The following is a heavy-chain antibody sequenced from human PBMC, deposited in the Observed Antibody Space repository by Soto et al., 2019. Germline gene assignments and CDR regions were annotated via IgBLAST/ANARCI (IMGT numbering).Heavy chain of an antibody. J-gene: IGHJ4*02. Sequence: SETLSLTCTVSGGSISSSSYYWGWIRQPPGKGLEWIGSIYYSGSTYYNPSLKSRVTISVDTSKNQFSLKLSSVTAADTAVYYCASIRPSGWYADDWGQGTLVTVSS. V-gene: IGHV4-39*01. CDR3: ASIRPSGWYADD. D-gene: IGHD6-19*01. CDR2: IYYSGST. CDR1: GGSISSSSYY.